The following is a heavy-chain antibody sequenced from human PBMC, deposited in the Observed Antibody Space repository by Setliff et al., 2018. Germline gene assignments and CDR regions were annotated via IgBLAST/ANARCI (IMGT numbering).Heavy chain of an antibody. D-gene: IGHD6-19*01. CDR3: ARRVSVTGKEFDS. CDR2: MFPANSDT. J-gene: IGHJ4*02. Sequence: PGESLKISCKGSGFSFTTDWIAWVRQKPGKGLEWVGIMFPANSDTRHSPSFEGQVTMSADNSINTAYLQWNSLKASDTAIYYCARRVSVTGKEFDSWGQGALVTVSS. CDR1: GFSFTTDW. V-gene: IGHV5-51*01.